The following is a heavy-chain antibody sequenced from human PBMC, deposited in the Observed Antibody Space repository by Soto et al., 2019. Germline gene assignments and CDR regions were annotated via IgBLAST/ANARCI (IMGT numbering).Heavy chain of an antibody. CDR3: ARYIAVSSGGFDP. J-gene: IGHJ5*02. D-gene: IGHD6-19*01. V-gene: IGHV1-69*01. CDR1: GGTFSSFP. Sequence: QVRLVQSGSEVRKPGSSVKVSCKASGGTFSSFPISWVRQAPGQGLEWMGGIVPVFGTTIYAQKLQGRVTITADESTNTAFMELSGLRSEETAIYDCARYIAVSSGGFDPWGQGTLVSVSS. CDR2: IVPVFGTT.